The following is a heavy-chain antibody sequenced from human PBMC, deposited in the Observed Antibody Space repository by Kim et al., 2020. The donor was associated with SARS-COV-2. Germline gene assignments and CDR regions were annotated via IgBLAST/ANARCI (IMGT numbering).Heavy chain of an antibody. CDR1: GGSISSGGYY. CDR3: ARVSRGITGTKKLFDA. Sequence: SETLSLTCTVSGGSISSGGYYWSWIRQHPGKGLEWIGYIYYSGSTYYNPSLKSRVTISVDTSKNQFSLKLSSVTAADTAVYYCARVSRGITGTKKLFDAWGQGTLVTVSS. D-gene: IGHD1-20*01. J-gene: IGHJ5*02. CDR2: IYYSGST. V-gene: IGHV4-31*03.